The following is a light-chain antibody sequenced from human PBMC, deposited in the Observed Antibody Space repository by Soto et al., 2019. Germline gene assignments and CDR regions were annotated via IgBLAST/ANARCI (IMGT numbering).Light chain of an antibody. CDR3: TSFSSSTSLYV. J-gene: IGLJ1*01. CDR2: QVT. CDR1: TRDIAGYNY. V-gene: IGLV2-14*01. Sequence: QSALTQPASVSGSLGQSITISCTGTTRDIAGYNYISWYQQLPGKAPKLMIYQVTIRPSGISNRFSGSKSGNTASLTISGLQAEDEADYDCTSFSSSTSLYVFGTGTKLTVL.